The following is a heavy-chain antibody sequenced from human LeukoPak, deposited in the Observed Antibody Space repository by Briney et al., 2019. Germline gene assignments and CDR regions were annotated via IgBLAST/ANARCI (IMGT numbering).Heavy chain of an antibody. CDR3: AKDQYSSSWYYFDY. D-gene: IGHD6-13*01. J-gene: IGHJ4*02. V-gene: IGHV3-23*01. CDR2: ISGSGGST. CDR1: GFTFSSYA. Sequence: GGSLRLSCAASGFTFSSYAMSWVRQAPGKGLEGVSAISGSGGSTYYADSVKGRFTISRDNSKNTLYLQMNSLRAEDTAVYYCAKDQYSSSWYYFDYWGQGTLVTVSS.